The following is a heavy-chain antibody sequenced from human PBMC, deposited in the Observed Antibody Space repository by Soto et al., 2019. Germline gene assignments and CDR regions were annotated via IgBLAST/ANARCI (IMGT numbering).Heavy chain of an antibody. J-gene: IGHJ4*02. CDR1: GVNFSNYA. CDR2: ISGSGGST. Sequence: SHRLRYAASGVNFSNYAMSWVRQAPGKGLEWVSAISGSGGSTYYADSVKGRFTISRDNSKNTLYLQMNSLRAEDTAVYYCAKTGTTVYFDYWGQGTLVTVSS. D-gene: IGHD1-7*01. V-gene: IGHV3-23*01. CDR3: AKTGTTVYFDY.